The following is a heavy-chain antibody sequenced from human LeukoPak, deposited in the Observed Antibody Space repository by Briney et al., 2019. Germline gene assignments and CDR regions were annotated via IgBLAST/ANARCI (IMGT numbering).Heavy chain of an antibody. Sequence: GGSLRLSCAASGFTLSSYGMHWVRQAPGKGLEWVAVISYDGSNKYYADSVKGRFTISRDNSKNTLYLQMNSLRAEDTAVYYCARDLDSSGWYDFDYWGQGTLVTVSS. CDR3: ARDLDSSGWYDFDY. CDR2: ISYDGSNK. V-gene: IGHV3-30*03. J-gene: IGHJ4*02. CDR1: GFTLSSYG. D-gene: IGHD6-19*01.